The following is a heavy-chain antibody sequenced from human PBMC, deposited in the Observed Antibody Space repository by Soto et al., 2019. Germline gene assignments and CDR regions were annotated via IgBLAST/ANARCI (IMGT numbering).Heavy chain of an antibody. V-gene: IGHV4-59*08. Sequence: SETLSLTCTVSGGSISSYYWSWIRQPPGKGLEWIGYIYYSGSTNYNPSLKSRVTISVDTSKNQFSLKLSSVTAADTAVYYCARANRPITMKYINWFDPWGQGTLVTVSS. CDR3: ARANRPITMKYINWFDP. D-gene: IGHD3-22*01. CDR2: IYYSGST. CDR1: GGSISSYY. J-gene: IGHJ5*02.